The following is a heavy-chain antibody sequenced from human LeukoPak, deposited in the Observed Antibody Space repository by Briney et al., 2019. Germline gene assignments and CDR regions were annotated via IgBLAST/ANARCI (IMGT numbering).Heavy chain of an antibody. CDR3: ARGDTYYYDSSGYFG. Sequence: GGSLRLSCAASGFTFSSYAMSWVRQAPGKGLEWVSAISGSGGSTYYADSVKGRFTISRDNSKNTLYLQMNSLRAEDTAVYYCARGDTYYYDSSGYFGWGQGTLVTVSS. J-gene: IGHJ4*02. CDR1: GFTFSSYA. V-gene: IGHV3-23*01. D-gene: IGHD3-22*01. CDR2: ISGSGGST.